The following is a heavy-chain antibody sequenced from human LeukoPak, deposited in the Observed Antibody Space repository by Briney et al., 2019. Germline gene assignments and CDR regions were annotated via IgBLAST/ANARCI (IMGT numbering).Heavy chain of an antibody. CDR2: ISSSGSTI. V-gene: IGHV3-11*04. J-gene: IGHJ5*02. CDR1: GFTFSDYY. CDR3: ARGCSGGSCYESKFDP. Sequence: GGSLRLSCAASGFTFSDYYMSWIRQAPGKGLEWVSYISSSGSTIYYADSVKGRFTISRDNAKNSLYLQMNSLRAEDTAVYYCARGCSGGSCYESKFDPWGQGTLVTVSS. D-gene: IGHD2-15*01.